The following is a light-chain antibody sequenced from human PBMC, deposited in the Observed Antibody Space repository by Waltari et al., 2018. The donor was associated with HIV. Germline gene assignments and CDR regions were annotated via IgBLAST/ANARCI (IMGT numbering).Light chain of an antibody. CDR3: AAWDDSLSGV. Sequence: QSVLTQPPSASGTPGQRVTISCSGGSSNIGNNHVYWYQQFPGTAPKLLNYRNNQRPSGVPDRFPGSKSGTSASLVISGLRSEDEADYYCAAWDDSLSGVFGGGTKVTVL. J-gene: IGLJ2*01. V-gene: IGLV1-47*01. CDR2: RNN. CDR1: SSNIGNNH.